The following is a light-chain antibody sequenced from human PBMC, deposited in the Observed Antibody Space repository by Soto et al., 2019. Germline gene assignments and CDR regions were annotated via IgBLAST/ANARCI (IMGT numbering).Light chain of an antibody. J-gene: IGKJ1*01. CDR3: QQYNRYWT. CDR1: QSISTW. V-gene: IGKV1-5*03. CDR2: KAS. Sequence: EIQMTQSPSTLSASVGDRVTITCRASQSISTWLAWYQQKPGKAPKLLIYKASTLESGVPSRFSGSGSGTEFTLTISSLQPDVFATYYCQQYNRYWTFGQGTKVEIK.